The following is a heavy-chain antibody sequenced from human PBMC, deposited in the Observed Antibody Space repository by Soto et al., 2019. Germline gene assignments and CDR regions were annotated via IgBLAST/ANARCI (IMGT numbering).Heavy chain of an antibody. Sequence: PGGSLRLSCAASGFTFSSYAMSWVRQAPGKGLEWVSAISGSGGSTYYADSVKGRFTISRDNSKNTLYLQMNSLRAEDTAVYYCAKDQKDIVVVPAAYYYGMDVWGQGTTVTVSS. CDR1: GFTFSSYA. CDR3: AKDQKDIVVVPAAYYYGMDV. V-gene: IGHV3-23*01. D-gene: IGHD2-2*01. J-gene: IGHJ6*02. CDR2: ISGSGGST.